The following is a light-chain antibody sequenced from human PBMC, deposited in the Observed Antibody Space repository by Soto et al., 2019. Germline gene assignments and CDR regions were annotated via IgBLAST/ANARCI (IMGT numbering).Light chain of an antibody. CDR1: SSDVGGYNY. V-gene: IGLV2-8*01. CDR2: EVS. Sequence: QSALTQSPSASGSPGQSVTISCTGTSSDVGGYNYVSWYQQHPGKAPKLMIYEVSKRPSGVPDRFSGSKSGNTASLTVSGLQAEDEADYYCSSYAGSNIFVVFGGGTKLTVL. J-gene: IGLJ2*01. CDR3: SSYAGSNIFVV.